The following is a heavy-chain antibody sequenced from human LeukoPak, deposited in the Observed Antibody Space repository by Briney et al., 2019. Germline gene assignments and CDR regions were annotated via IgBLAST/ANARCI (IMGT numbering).Heavy chain of an antibody. CDR1: GFAFNSYS. J-gene: IGHJ5*02. V-gene: IGHV3-21*01. Sequence: PGGSLRLSCAASGFAFNSYSKSWVRQASGQGLECISSITSRSSYIYYADSVKGRFTISRDDAKNSLYLQMNSVRVEDTAVYYCTRERHTFDPWGQGTLVTVSS. CDR3: TRERHTFDP. CDR2: ITSRSSYI.